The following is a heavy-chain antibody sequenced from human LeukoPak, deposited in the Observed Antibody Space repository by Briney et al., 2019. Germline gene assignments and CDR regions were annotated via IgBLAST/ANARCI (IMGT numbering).Heavy chain of an antibody. CDR2: INPIRGGT. Sequence: ASVKVSCKASGYTFTDYYMHWVRQAPGQGLEWMGWINPIRGGTNYAQKFQGRVTMTRDTSISTAYMELTRLTSDDAAVYYCARDWSYGSSYGMDVWGQGTTVTVSS. V-gene: IGHV1-2*02. D-gene: IGHD5-18*01. CDR1: GYTFTDYY. CDR3: ARDWSYGSSYGMDV. J-gene: IGHJ6*02.